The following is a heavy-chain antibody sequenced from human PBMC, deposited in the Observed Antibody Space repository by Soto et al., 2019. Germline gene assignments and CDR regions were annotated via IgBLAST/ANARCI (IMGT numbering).Heavy chain of an antibody. D-gene: IGHD5-12*01. CDR1: GFTFTSSA. V-gene: IGHV1-58*01. Sequence: SVKVSCKASGFTFTSSAVQWVRQARGQRLEWIGWIVVGSGNTNYAQKFQERVTITRDMSTSTAYMELSSLRAEDTAVYYCAREAGYAASYYMDVWGKGTTVTVSS. J-gene: IGHJ6*03. CDR2: IVVGSGNT. CDR3: AREAGYAASYYMDV.